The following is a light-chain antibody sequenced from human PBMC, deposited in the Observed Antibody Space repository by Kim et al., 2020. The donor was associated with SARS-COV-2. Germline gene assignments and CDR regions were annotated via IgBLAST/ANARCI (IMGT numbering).Light chain of an antibody. CDR2: KDT. J-gene: IGLJ3*02. Sequence: SYELTKPPSVSVSPGQTARITCSGDALSKQFAYWYLQKPGQAPVLVILKDTERPSGIPERFSGSSSGTTVTLTIGGVQAEDEADYYCQSADSSGTIRVFG. CDR1: ALSKQF. CDR3: QSADSSGTIRV. V-gene: IGLV3-25*03.